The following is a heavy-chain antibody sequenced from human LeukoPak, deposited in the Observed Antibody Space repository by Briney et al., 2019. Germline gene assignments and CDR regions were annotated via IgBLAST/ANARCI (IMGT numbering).Heavy chain of an antibody. CDR1: GYTFTSYN. D-gene: IGHD3-3*01. V-gene: IGHV1-3*01. Sequence: GASVKVSCKASGYTFTSYNINWVRQAPGQRLEWMGWINAGNGNTKYSQKFQGRVTITRGTSASTAYMELSSLRSEDTAVYYCARAQHPEYYDFWSGYSRTSRFDYWGQGTLVTVSS. J-gene: IGHJ4*02. CDR2: INAGNGNT. CDR3: ARAQHPEYYDFWSGYSRTSRFDY.